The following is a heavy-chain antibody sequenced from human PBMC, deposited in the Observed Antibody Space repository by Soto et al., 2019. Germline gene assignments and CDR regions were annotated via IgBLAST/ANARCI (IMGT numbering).Heavy chain of an antibody. D-gene: IGHD1-1*01. CDR3: ARLPVHDPGP. Sequence: PSETLSLTCAVSGGSISSSNWWSWVRQPPGMGLEWIGHIYYDGRTNYNPSLESRVTISIDTSKNQFSLKMSSVTAADTAVYYCARLPVHDPGPWGQGTLVTVSS. CDR2: IYYDGRT. J-gene: IGHJ5*02. CDR1: GGSISSSNW. V-gene: IGHV4-4*02.